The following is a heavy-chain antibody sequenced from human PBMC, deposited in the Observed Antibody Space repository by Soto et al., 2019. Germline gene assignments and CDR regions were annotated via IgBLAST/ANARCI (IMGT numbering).Heavy chain of an antibody. J-gene: IGHJ6*03. CDR1: GGSISSYY. Sequence: QVQLQESGPGLVKPSETLSLTCTVSGGSISSYYWSWIRQPPGKGLEWIGYIYYSGSTNYNPSLMSRVTISVDTSKNQFSLKLSSVTAADTAVYYCARIRAGTYYYYYMDVWGKGTTVTVSS. CDR3: ARIRAGTYYYYYMDV. V-gene: IGHV4-59*01. CDR2: IYYSGST.